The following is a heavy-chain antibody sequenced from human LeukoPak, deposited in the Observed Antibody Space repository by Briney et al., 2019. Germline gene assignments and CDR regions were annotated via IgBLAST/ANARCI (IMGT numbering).Heavy chain of an antibody. D-gene: IGHD5-24*01. J-gene: IGHJ4*02. CDR3: ARVGRYGYNLEYFDY. Sequence: SETLSLTCTVSGGSINNYYWSWIRQPPGKGLEWIGYIYYSGSTNYNPSLKSRVTISVDTSKNQFSLKLSSVTAADTAVYYCARVGRYGYNLEYFDYWGQGTLVTVSS. V-gene: IGHV4-59*01. CDR1: GGSINNYY. CDR2: IYYSGST.